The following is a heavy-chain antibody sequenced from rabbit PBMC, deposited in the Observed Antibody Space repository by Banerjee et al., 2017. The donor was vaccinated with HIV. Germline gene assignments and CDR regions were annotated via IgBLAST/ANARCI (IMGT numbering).Heavy chain of an antibody. CDR2: IYTGSGGT. CDR1: GFSFSSGYY. CDR3: ARYRHGSSGYYFDL. V-gene: IGHV1S40*01. D-gene: IGHD1-1*01. Sequence: QSLEESGGDLVKPGASLTLTCTASGFSFSSGYYMCWVRQAPGKGLEWIGCIYTGSGGTYYASWAKGRFTISKPSSTTVTLQVTSLTAADTSTYFCARYRHGSSGYYFDLWGPGTLVTVS. J-gene: IGHJ4*01.